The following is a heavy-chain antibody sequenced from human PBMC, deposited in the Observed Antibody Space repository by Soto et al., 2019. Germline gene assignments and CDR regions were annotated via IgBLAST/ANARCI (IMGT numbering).Heavy chain of an antibody. J-gene: IGHJ5*02. Sequence: PSETLSLTCGAYGGSFSGYQWNWIRQSPGQGLEWIGGINHSGTTKYNPSLESRINLSVDTPKKQFSLKMFSVTAAATAIYYCAWGRRFDHWGQGTQLTVSS. V-gene: IGHV4-34*01. CDR2: INHSGTT. CDR1: GGSFSGYQ. CDR3: AWGRRFDH.